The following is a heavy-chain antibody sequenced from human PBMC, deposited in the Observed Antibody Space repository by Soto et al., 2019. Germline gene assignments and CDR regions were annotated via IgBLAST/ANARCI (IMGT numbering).Heavy chain of an antibody. CDR1: GFTFSNYS. Sequence: EVYLEESGGGLVMPGGSLRLSCVGSGFTFSNYSINWVRQAPGKGLEWVSSVTGSSSFTSYAASVRGRFTASRDNARNSMYLQMDSLRVEDTAMYYWARKVATLQGFDDYSYMDVWGKGTAVTVSS. CDR2: VTGSSSFT. D-gene: IGHD3-9*01. CDR3: ARKVATLQGFDDYSYMDV. J-gene: IGHJ6*03. V-gene: IGHV3-21*01.